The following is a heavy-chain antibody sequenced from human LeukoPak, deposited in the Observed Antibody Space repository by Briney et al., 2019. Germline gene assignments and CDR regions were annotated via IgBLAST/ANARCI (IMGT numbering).Heavy chain of an antibody. CDR2: IYYSGST. Sequence: SETLSLTCTVSGGSISSSSYYWGWIRQPPGKGLEWIGSIYYSGSTYYNPSLKSRVTISVDTSKNQFSLKLSSVTAADTAVYYCARQETVVTSDYWGQGTLVTVSS. CDR3: ARQETVVTSDY. D-gene: IGHD4-23*01. CDR1: GGSISSSSYY. J-gene: IGHJ4*02. V-gene: IGHV4-39*01.